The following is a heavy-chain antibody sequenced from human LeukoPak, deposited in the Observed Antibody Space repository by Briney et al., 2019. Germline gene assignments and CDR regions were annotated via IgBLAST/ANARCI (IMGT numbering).Heavy chain of an antibody. D-gene: IGHD3-3*01. Sequence: GGSLRLSCVASGFPFSIYWMTWVRQAPGKGLEGVANIKEDGSEKYYVDSVRGRFTISRDNAKNSLYLQMNRLRSEDTAVYYCARGSYNDFWSGYLVSALDVWGQGTRVTVSS. CDR2: IKEDGSEK. V-gene: IGHV3-7*01. J-gene: IGHJ3*01. CDR1: GFPFSIYW. CDR3: ARGSYNDFWSGYLVSALDV.